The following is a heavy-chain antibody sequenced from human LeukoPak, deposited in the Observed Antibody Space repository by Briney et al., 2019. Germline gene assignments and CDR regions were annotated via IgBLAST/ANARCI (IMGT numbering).Heavy chain of an antibody. Sequence: GGSLRLSCAASGFTFSSYSMNWVRQAPGKGLEWVSPISSSSSYIYYADSVKGRFTISRDNAKNSLYLQMNSLRAEDTAVYYCARDSADTVTVDYWGQGTLVTVSS. CDR1: GFTFSSYS. V-gene: IGHV3-21*01. CDR3: ARDSADTVTVDY. CDR2: ISSSSSYI. J-gene: IGHJ4*02. D-gene: IGHD4-11*01.